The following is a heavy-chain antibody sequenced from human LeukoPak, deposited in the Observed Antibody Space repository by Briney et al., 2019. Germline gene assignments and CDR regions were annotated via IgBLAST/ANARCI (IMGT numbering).Heavy chain of an antibody. CDR1: GYTFTGYY. D-gene: IGHD4-23*01. J-gene: IGHJ4*02. CDR3: ASSTTVVTHLTDY. Sequence: ASVKVSCKASGYTFTGYYMHWVRQAPGQGLEWMGWINPNSGGTNYAQKFQGRVTMTRDTSISTAYMELSRLRSDDTAVYYCASSTTVVTHLTDYWGQGTLVTVSS. CDR2: INPNSGGT. V-gene: IGHV1-2*02.